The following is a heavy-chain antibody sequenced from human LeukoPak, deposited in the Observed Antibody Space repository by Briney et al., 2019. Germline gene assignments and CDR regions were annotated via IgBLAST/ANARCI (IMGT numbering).Heavy chain of an antibody. D-gene: IGHD2-15*01. CDR2: IKQDGSEK. CDR3: ARDPGIVVVVAAKTVGGDY. Sequence: PGGSLRLSCAASGFTFSSYWMSWVRQAPGKGLEWVANIKQDGSEKYYVDSVKGRFTISRDNAKNSLYLQMNSLRAEDTAVYYCARDPGIVVVVAAKTVGGDYWGQGTLVTVSS. J-gene: IGHJ4*02. CDR1: GFTFSSYW. V-gene: IGHV3-7*01.